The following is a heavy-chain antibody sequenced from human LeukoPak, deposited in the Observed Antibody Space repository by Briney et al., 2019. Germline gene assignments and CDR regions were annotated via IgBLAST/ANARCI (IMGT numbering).Heavy chain of an antibody. CDR3: ARANYCSSTSCYERGFDY. V-gene: IGHV3-11*05. CDR1: GFTFSDYY. CDR2: ISSSSRYT. J-gene: IGHJ4*02. D-gene: IGHD2-2*01. Sequence: PGGSLRLSCAASGFTFSDYYMSCIRQAPGKGLDWVSYISSSSRYTNYADSVKGRFTISRDNAKNPLFLQMNSLRAEDTAVYYCARANYCSSTSCYERGFDYWGQGTLVTVSS.